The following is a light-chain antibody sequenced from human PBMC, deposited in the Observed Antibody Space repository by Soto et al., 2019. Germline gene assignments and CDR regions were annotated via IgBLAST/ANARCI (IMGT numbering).Light chain of an antibody. J-gene: IGKJ1*01. Sequence: IQMTQSPSSLSASVGDRVTVTCRASQDISSWLAWYQQKPGKAPKLLIYAASSLQSGVPSRFSGSGSGTEFTLTINKMQREDFATYYCQQTYNLPRTFGQGTKVDIK. CDR2: AAS. CDR1: QDISSW. V-gene: IGKV1-12*01. CDR3: QQTYNLPRT.